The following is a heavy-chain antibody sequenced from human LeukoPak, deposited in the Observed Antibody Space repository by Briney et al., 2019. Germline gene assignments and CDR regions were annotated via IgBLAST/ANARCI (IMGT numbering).Heavy chain of an antibody. Sequence: PGRSLRLSCAASGFTFSSYAMHWVRQAPGKGLEWVAVISYDGSNKYYADSVKGRFTISRDNSKNTLYLQMNSLRAEDTAVYYCAKGTGRQQLAIDAFDIWGQGTMVTVSS. CDR3: AKGTGRQQLAIDAFDI. V-gene: IGHV3-30-3*01. CDR1: GFTFSSYA. J-gene: IGHJ3*02. CDR2: ISYDGSNK. D-gene: IGHD6-13*01.